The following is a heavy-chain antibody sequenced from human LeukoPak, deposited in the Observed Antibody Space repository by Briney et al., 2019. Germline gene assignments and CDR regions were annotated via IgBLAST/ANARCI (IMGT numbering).Heavy chain of an antibody. CDR1: GFTFSNYW. CDR3: ARGMEP. D-gene: IGHD1-1*01. J-gene: IGHJ6*04. V-gene: IGHV3-7*01. Sequence: GGSLRLSCVASGFTFSNYWMTWVRQAPGKGLEWVANIKQDGSEKNYVDSVKGRFTISRDNAKSSVYLQMNSLRAEDTAVYYCARGMEPGGKGTSVTVSS. CDR2: IKQDGSEK.